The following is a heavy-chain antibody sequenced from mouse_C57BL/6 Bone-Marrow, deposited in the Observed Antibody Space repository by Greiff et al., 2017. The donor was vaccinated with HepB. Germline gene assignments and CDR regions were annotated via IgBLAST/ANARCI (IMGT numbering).Heavy chain of an antibody. D-gene: IGHD1-1*01. CDR1: GYTFTDYY. CDR3: ARFIDWYFDV. J-gene: IGHJ1*03. CDR2: INPNNGGT. V-gene: IGHV1-26*01. Sequence: EVQLQQSGPELVKPGASVKISCKASGYTFTDYYMNWVKQSHGKSLEWIGDINPNNGGTSYNQKFKGKATLTVDKSSSTAYMELRSLTSEDSAVYYCARFIDWYFDVWGTGTTVTVSS.